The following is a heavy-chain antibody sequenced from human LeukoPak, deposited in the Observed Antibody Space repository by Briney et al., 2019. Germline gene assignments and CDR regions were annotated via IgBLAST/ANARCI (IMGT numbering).Heavy chain of an antibody. Sequence: GGSLRLSCAASGFTFSSYAMHWVRQAPGKGLEYVSAISSNGGSTYYANSVKGRFTISRDNSKNTLYLQMGSLRVEDMAVYYCAKDIGSYYDYWGQGILVTVSS. D-gene: IGHD3-10*01. CDR1: GFTFSSYA. CDR3: AKDIGSYYDY. J-gene: IGHJ4*02. V-gene: IGHV3-64*01. CDR2: ISSNGGST.